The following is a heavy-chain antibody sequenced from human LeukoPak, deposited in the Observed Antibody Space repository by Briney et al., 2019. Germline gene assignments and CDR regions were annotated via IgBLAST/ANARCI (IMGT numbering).Heavy chain of an antibody. J-gene: IGHJ4*02. CDR1: GFTFISYE. CDR2: ISTSVSTT. D-gene: IGHD5-12*01. Sequence: GGSLRLSCAASGFTFISYEMNWVRQAPGKGLEWVSYISTSVSTTYYSDSVKGRFTISRDNAKNSLYLQMNNLRVEDTAVYYCAKVGSRSTWYFDYWGQGIMVTVST. V-gene: IGHV3-48*03. CDR3: AKVGSRSTWYFDY.